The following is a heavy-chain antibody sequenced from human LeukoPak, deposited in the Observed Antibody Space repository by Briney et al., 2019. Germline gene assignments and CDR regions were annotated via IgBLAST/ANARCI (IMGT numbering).Heavy chain of an antibody. D-gene: IGHD5-24*01. CDR3: VRAPSSYESGNGYPNLGWLDP. V-gene: IGHV4-38-2*02. Sequence: SETLSLTCKVSGYPIGLDYYWVWIRQAPGRGLQWIGGFHRGRIQYNSALKSRVTISIDSSKNQFSLRMWPVTAADTAFYFCVRAPSSYESGNGYPNLGWLDPWGQGALVTVSS. CDR2: FHRGRI. J-gene: IGHJ5*02. CDR1: GYPIGLDYY.